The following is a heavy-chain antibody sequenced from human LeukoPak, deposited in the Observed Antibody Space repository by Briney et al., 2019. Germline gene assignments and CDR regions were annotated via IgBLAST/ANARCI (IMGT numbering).Heavy chain of an antibody. D-gene: IGHD3-9*01. CDR3: AISRSNILTVPRNWFDP. CDR1: GGSLSSSSYY. Sequence: SETLSLTCTLSGGSLSSSSYYWGWIRQPPGKGLEWIGSIYYRGSTYYNPSLKSRVTISVVTSKSQFSLKLSSVTAADTSVYYCAISRSNILTVPRNWFDPWGQGTLVTVSS. CDR2: IYYRGST. V-gene: IGHV4-39*07. J-gene: IGHJ5*02.